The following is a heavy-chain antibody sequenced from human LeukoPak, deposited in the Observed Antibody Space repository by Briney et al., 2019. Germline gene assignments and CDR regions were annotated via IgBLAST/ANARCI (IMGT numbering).Heavy chain of an antibody. D-gene: IGHD4-17*01. CDR1: GFTFSNAW. J-gene: IGHJ3*02. CDR3: TTDRTVTTTAGDAFDI. CDR2: IKSKTDGGTT. V-gene: IGHV3-15*01. Sequence: GGSLRLSCAASGFTFSNAWMSWVRQAPGKGLEWVGRIKSKTDGGTTDYAAPVKGRFTISRDDSKNTLYLQMNSLKTEDTAVYYCTTDRTVTTTAGDAFDIWGQGTTVTVSS.